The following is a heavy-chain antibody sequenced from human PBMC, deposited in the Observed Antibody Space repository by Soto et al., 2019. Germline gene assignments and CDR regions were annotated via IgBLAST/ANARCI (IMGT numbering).Heavy chain of an antibody. CDR3: AKGGHYYDSSGYFFDI. V-gene: IGHV3-30*18. CDR2: ISYDGSNK. J-gene: IGHJ3*02. Sequence: GGSLRLSCAASGFTFSSYGMHWVRQAPGKGLEWVAVISYDGSNKYYADSVKGRFTISRDNSKNTLYLQMNSLRAEDTAVYYCAKGGHYYDSSGYFFDIWGQGTMVTVSS. CDR1: GFTFSSYG. D-gene: IGHD3-22*01.